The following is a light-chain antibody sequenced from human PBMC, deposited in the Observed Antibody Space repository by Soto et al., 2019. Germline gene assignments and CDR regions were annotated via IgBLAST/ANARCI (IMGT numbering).Light chain of an antibody. V-gene: IGKV3-15*01. J-gene: IGKJ2*01. CDR3: QQYNNWPRT. Sequence: ETVMTQSPATLSVSPGERATLSCRASQSVSSNLAWYQQTPGQAPRLLIYGASTRATGIPARFGGSGSGTEFTLTISSLQSEDFAVYYCQQYNNWPRTFGQGTKLEIK. CDR2: GAS. CDR1: QSVSSN.